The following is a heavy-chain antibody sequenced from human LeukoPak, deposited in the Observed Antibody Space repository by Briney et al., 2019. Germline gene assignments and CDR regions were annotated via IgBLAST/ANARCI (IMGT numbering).Heavy chain of an antibody. CDR3: ARGGITTNMDV. CDR1: GFTFTSSA. CDR2: IVVGSGYT. D-gene: IGHD3-10*01. V-gene: IGHV1-58*02. Sequence: GASVKVSCKASGFTFTSSAMQWVRQARGQRLEWIGWIVVGSGYTNYAQKFQERVIITGDTSTSTAYMELRSLRSDDTAVYYCARGGITTNMDVWGKGTTVTVSS. J-gene: IGHJ6*03.